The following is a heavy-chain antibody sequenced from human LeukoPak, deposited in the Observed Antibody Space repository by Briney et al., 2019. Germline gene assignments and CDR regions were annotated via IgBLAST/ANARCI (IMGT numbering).Heavy chain of an antibody. J-gene: IGHJ3*02. CDR3: ARLPVVVVAAPKKNAFDI. CDR2: IYYSGST. CDR1: GGSISSYY. V-gene: IGHV4-59*01. Sequence: SETLSLTCSVSGGSISSYYWSWIRQPPGKGLEWIGYIYYSGSTNYNPSLKSRVTISVDTSKNQFSLKLSSMTAADAAVYYCARLPVVVVAAPKKNAFDIWGQGTMVTVSS. D-gene: IGHD2-15*01.